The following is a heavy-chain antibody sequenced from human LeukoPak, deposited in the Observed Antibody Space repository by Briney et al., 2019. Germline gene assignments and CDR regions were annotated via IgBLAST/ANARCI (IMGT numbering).Heavy chain of an antibody. J-gene: IGHJ3*02. D-gene: IGHD1-1*01. V-gene: IGHV4-59*01. CDR2: ISYSGST. Sequence: SETLSLTCTVSGGSISSYYWSWIRQPPRKGLEWIGYISYSGSTNYNPSLKSRVTISVDTSKNQFSLKLSSVTAADTAVYYCARITKVHDAFDIWGQGTMVTVSS. CDR1: GGSISSYY. CDR3: ARITKVHDAFDI.